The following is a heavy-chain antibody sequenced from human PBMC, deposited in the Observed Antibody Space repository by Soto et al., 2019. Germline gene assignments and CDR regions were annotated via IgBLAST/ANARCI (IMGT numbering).Heavy chain of an antibody. V-gene: IGHV3-21*01. J-gene: IGHJ6*02. CDR2: ISSSSGYI. CDR1: GFTFSSYS. D-gene: IGHD3-3*01. CDR3: AGSQIRIFGVVTHYYYYGLDV. Sequence: GGSLRLSCAASGFTFSSYSMTWVRQAPGKGLEWVSSISSSSGYIYYADSVKGRFTISRDTAKNSLYLQMNSLRAEDTAVYYCAGSQIRIFGVVTHYYYYGLDVWGQGTTVTV.